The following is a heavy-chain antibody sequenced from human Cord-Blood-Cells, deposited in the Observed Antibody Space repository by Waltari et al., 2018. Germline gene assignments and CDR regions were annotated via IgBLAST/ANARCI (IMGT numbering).Heavy chain of an antibody. CDR3: ARESGLGSGWFDY. CDR2: IYYSGST. D-gene: IGHD6-19*01. V-gene: IGHV4-59*01. Sequence: QVQLQESGPGLVKPSETLSLTCTVSGGSISSYYWSWIRQPPGKGLEWIGYIYYSGSTNYNPSLKSRVTISVDTSKNQFSLKLSSVTAADTAVYYCARESGLGSGWFDYWGQGTLVTVSS. CDR1: GGSISSYY. J-gene: IGHJ4*02.